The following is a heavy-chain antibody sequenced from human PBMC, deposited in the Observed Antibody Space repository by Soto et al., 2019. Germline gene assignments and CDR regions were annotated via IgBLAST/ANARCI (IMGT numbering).Heavy chain of an antibody. CDR1: GYTFIRYG. V-gene: IGHV1-18*01. J-gene: IGHJ6*02. CDR2: ISPYNDYT. CDR3: ARGGYYDDGWGKLTYYGLDV. D-gene: IGHD3-16*01. Sequence: QVRLVQPAAEVKKPGASVKVSCKTSGYTFIRYGITWVRQAPGQGLEWMGLISPYNDYTNYAQKFQGRVHLTAGTTTKTGDLERRPLTSDDTAVYYCARGGYYDDGWGKLTYYGLDVWGPGTTVSVYS.